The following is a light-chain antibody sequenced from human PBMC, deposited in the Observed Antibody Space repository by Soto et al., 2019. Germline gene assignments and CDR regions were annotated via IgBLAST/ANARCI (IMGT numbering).Light chain of an antibody. J-gene: IGKJ5*01. Sequence: NVLTQSPGTLSLSPGGRATLSCRASQSVSSSSLAWYHQKRGQDPRLLIHDESSRATGIPDRFSGSGSGTDFNLTISRLEPEDFAVYYCQQYDSSITFGQGTRLENK. CDR1: QSVSSSS. CDR3: QQYDSSIT. CDR2: DES. V-gene: IGKV3-20*01.